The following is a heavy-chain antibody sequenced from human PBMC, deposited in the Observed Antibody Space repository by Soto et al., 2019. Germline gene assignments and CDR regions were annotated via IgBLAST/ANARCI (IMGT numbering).Heavy chain of an antibody. V-gene: IGHV3-23*01. D-gene: IGHD3-10*01. CDR1: GFTFSSYA. CDR3: AKDRYTMVRGNYYSYGMDF. CDR2: ISGSGGST. Sequence: EVQLLESGGGLVQPGGSLRLSCAASGFTFSSYAMSWVRQAPGKGLEWVSAISGSGGSTYYADSVKGRFTISRDNSKNTLYLQMNRQRAEDTAVYYCAKDRYTMVRGNYYSYGMDFWGQGTTVTVSS. J-gene: IGHJ6*02.